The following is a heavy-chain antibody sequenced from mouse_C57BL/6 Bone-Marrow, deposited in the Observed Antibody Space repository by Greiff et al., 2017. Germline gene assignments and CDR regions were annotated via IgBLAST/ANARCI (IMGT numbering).Heavy chain of an antibody. J-gene: IGHJ2*01. Sequence: QVPLQQSGAELVRPGTSVKVSCKASGYAFTNYLIEWVKQRPGQGLEWIGVINPGSGGTNYNEKFKGKATLAADKSSSTAYMQLSSLTSEDSAVYFCARGTTVVARGDYWGQGTTLTVSS. CDR1: GYAFTNYL. CDR2: INPGSGGT. V-gene: IGHV1-54*01. CDR3: ARGTTVVARGDY. D-gene: IGHD1-1*01.